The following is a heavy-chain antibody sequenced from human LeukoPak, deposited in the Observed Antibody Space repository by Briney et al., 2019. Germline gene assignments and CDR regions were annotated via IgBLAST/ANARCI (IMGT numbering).Heavy chain of an antibody. CDR2: IWFDKNQ. CDR1: GFILNDYG. J-gene: IGHJ4*02. D-gene: IGHD3-22*01. CDR3: VRFSYDSSGYTAGDY. V-gene: IGHV3-33*03. Sequence: PGGSLRLSCAASGFILNDYGMHWVRQAPGKGLEWVADIWFDKNQHFADSVKGRFAISRDNSKNTVYLQINSLRAEDTAVYYCVRFSYDSSGYTAGDYWGQGTLVTVSS.